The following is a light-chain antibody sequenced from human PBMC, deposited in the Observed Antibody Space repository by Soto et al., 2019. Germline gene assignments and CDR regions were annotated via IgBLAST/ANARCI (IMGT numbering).Light chain of an antibody. CDR1: SSDVGGHRY. CDR3: SSYTSSSNWV. CDR2: EVS. V-gene: IGLV2-14*01. J-gene: IGLJ3*02. Sequence: QSVLTQPASVSGSPGQSITISCTGTSSDVGGHRYVSWYQHHPGKAPKLMIYEVSNRPSGVSYRFSGSKSGNTASLTISGLQAEDEADYYCSSYTSSSNWVFGGGTKLTVL.